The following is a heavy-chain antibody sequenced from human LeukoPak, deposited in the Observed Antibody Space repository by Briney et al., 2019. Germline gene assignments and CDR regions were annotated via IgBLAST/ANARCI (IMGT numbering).Heavy chain of an antibody. V-gene: IGHV3-66*01. CDR1: GFAVSSNY. D-gene: IGHD3-22*01. Sequence: GGSLRLSCAVSGFAVSSNYMNWVRQAPGKGPEWVSVIYSGGDKYYADSVKGRFTISRDNSKNTLYLQMNSLRAEDTAVYYCVRNRGAYYYDTGYWGQGTLVTVSS. CDR3: VRNRGAYYYDTGY. J-gene: IGHJ4*02. CDR2: IYSGGDK.